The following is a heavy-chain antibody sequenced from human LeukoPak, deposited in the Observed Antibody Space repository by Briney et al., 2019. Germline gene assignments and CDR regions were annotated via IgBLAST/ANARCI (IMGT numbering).Heavy chain of an antibody. CDR3: AKATMVRGVINYYYYGMDV. CDR2: ISGSGGST. V-gene: IGHV3-23*01. CDR1: GFTFSSYA. J-gene: IGHJ6*02. Sequence: GGSLRLSCAAYGFTFSSYAMSWVRQAPGKGLEWVSAISGSGGSTYYADSVKGRFTISRDNSKNTLYLQMNSLRAEDTAVYYCAKATMVRGVINYYYYGMDVWGQGTTVTVSS. D-gene: IGHD3-10*01.